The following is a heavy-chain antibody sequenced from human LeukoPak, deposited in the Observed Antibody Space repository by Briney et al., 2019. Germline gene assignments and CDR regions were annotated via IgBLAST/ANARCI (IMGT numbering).Heavy chain of an antibody. Sequence: GASVKVSCKASGYTFTSYDINWVRQATGQGLEWMGWMNPNSGNTGYAQKFQGRVTMTRDTSISTAYMELSRLRSDDTAVYYCARDYDYGFDYWGQGTLVTASS. J-gene: IGHJ4*02. D-gene: IGHD3-16*01. CDR3: ARDYDYGFDY. CDR2: MNPNSGNT. CDR1: GYTFTSYD. V-gene: IGHV1-8*01.